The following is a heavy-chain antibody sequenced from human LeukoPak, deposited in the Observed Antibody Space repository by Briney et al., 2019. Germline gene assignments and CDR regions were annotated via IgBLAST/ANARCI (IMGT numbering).Heavy chain of an antibody. V-gene: IGHV3-23*01. D-gene: IGHD1-26*01. CDR1: GFTISSYA. CDR3: ARGGSYPGPYYYGMDV. J-gene: IGHJ6*02. Sequence: GGSLRLSCAASGFTISSYAMSWVRQAPGKGLEWVSAISGSGGSTYYADSVKGRFTISRDNSKNTLYLQMNSLRAEDTAVYYCARGGSYPGPYYYGMDVWGQGTTVTVSS. CDR2: ISGSGGST.